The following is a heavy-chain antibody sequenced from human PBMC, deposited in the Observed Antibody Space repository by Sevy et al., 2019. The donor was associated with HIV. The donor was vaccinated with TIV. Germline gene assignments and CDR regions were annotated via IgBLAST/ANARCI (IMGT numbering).Heavy chain of an antibody. CDR1: SGSITSSGDY. CDR3: GRQVPDDSFDQ. D-gene: IGHD3-16*01. J-gene: IGHJ4*02. Sequence: SETLSLTCTVSSGSITSSGDYWGWVRQPPGKGLEWIARMYFNGRSHYNPSLRSRVTLSFDTSKNHFSLRLSSVTAADTAIYYCGRQVPDDSFDQWGRGTLVTVSS. CDR2: MYFNGRS. V-gene: IGHV4-39*01.